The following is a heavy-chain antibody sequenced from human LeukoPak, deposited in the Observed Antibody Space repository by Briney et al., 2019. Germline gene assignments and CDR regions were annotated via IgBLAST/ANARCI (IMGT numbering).Heavy chain of an antibody. CDR1: GGSISSYY. CDR3: ARDTYYYDSSGYPVGYFDY. CDR2: IYYSGST. J-gene: IGHJ4*02. V-gene: IGHV4-59*01. D-gene: IGHD3-22*01. Sequence: SETLSLTCTVSGGSISSYYWSWIRQPPGKGLEWIGYIYYSGSTNYNPSLKSRVTISVDTSKNQFSLRLSSVTAADTAVYYCARDTYYYDSSGYPVGYFDYWGQGTTVTVSS.